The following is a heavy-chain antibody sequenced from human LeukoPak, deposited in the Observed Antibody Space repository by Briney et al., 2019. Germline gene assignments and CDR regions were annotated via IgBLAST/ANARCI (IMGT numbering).Heavy chain of an antibody. V-gene: IGHV3-7*01. J-gene: IGHJ4*02. D-gene: IGHD3-16*02. CDR2: IKQDGSEK. CDR1: GFTFSSYW. CDR3: ARGTAGYHSSYFDY. Sequence: GGSLRLSCAASGFTFSSYWMSWVRQAPGKGLEWVANIKQDGSEKYYVDSVKGRFTISRDNAENTLYLQMNSPRAEDTAVYYCARGTAGYHSSYFDYWGQGTLVTVSS.